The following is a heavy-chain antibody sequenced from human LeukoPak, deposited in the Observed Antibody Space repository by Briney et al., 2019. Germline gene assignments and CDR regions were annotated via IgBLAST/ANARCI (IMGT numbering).Heavy chain of an antibody. V-gene: IGHV3-30*04. J-gene: IGHJ4*02. Sequence: GGSLRLSCAASGFTFSSYAMHWVRQAPGKGLEWVAVISYDGSNKYYADSVKGRFTISRDNSKNTLYLQMNSLRAEDTAVYYCARDRVNWSYLSSVDYWGQGTLVTVSS. CDR2: ISYDGSNK. CDR3: ARDRVNWSYLSSVDY. CDR1: GFTFSSYA. D-gene: IGHD1-7*01.